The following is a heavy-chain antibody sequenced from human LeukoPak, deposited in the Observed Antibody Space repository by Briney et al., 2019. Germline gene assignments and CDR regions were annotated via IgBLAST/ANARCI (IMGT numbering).Heavy chain of an antibody. CDR3: ARAPNYYDSSGYPPHYFDY. D-gene: IGHD3-22*01. CDR2: ISSSGSTI. V-gene: IGHV3-11*01. J-gene: IGHJ4*02. Sequence: PGGSLRLSCAASGFTFSDYYMSWIRQAPGKGLEWVLYISSSGSTIYYADSVKGRFTISRDNAKNSLYLQMNSLRAEDTAVYYCARAPNYYDSSGYPPHYFDYWGQGTLVTVSS. CDR1: GFTFSDYY.